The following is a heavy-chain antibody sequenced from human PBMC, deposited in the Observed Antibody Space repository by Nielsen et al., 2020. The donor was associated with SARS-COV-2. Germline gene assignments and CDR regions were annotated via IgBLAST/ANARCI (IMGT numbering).Heavy chain of an antibody. J-gene: IGHJ3*02. D-gene: IGHD6-13*01. CDR2: IRSKANNYAT. Sequence: GSLRPSCAASGFSFSDSGMHWVRQASGKGLEWVGRIRSKANNYATGYAGSMKGYFTISRDDSKNTAYLQMNNLRTEDTAVYYCTRVNPTSGSWFDALDIWGQGTMVTVSS. CDR3: TRVNPTSGSWFDALDI. CDR1: GFSFSDSG. V-gene: IGHV3-73*01.